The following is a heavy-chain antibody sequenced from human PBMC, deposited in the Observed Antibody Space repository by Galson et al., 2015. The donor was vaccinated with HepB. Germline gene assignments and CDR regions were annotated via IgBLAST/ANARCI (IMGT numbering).Heavy chain of an antibody. Sequence: SVKVSCKASGYTFTSYYMHWVRQAPGQGLEWMGIINPSGGSTSYAQKFQGRVTMTRDTSTSTVYMELSSLRSEDTAVYYCARDGPRWRPYDSSGYRYYWGQGTLVTVSS. J-gene: IGHJ4*02. V-gene: IGHV1-46*03. CDR3: ARDGPRWRPYDSSGYRYY. D-gene: IGHD3-22*01. CDR1: GYTFTSYY. CDR2: INPSGGST.